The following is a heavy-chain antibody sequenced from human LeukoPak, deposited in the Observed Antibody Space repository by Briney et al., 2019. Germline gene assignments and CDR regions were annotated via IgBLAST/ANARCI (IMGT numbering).Heavy chain of an antibody. D-gene: IGHD6-13*01. V-gene: IGHV3-30*02. CDR2: IRYDGGDK. CDR3: ARRDLPGTSAPGLVANWFDT. CDR1: VLTFRNPD. J-gene: IGHJ5*02. Sequence: GGSLRLSCAASVLTFRNPDMHGVLQAPGKGLEGVAFIRYDGGDKYCVDSVKDGFIIPRDNSRHTLYLHVNSLRPEDAPVYFCARRDLPGTSAPGLVANWFDTWGEGDLVSVSS.